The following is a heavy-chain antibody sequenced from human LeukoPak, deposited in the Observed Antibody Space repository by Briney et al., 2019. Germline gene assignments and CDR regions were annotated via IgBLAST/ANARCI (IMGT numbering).Heavy chain of an antibody. CDR1: GGSISSYY. Sequence: SETLSPTCTVSGGSISSYYWSWIRQPAGKGLEWIGRIYTSGSTYYNPSLKSRVTISVDTSKNQFSLKLSSVTAADTAVYYCARVDGYGDYPLHYWGQGTLVTVSS. V-gene: IGHV4-4*07. CDR2: IYTSGST. D-gene: IGHD4-17*01. J-gene: IGHJ4*02. CDR3: ARVDGYGDYPLHY.